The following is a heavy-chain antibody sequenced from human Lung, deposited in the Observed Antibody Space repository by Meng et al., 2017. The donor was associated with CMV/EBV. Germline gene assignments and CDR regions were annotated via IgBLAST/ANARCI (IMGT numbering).Heavy chain of an antibody. V-gene: IGHV3-53*01. CDR1: GLSVSSNY. J-gene: IGHJ4*02. CDR2: IYSVGIT. Sequence: GEXXKISCAASGLSVSSNYVSWVRQAPGKGLEWVSTIYSVGITYYADSVKGRFTISRDTSKNTLSLQMISLRVEDAAIYYCATFSRGNNYGYFESWGQGTLVTVSS. CDR3: ATFSRGNNYGYFES. D-gene: IGHD5-18*01.